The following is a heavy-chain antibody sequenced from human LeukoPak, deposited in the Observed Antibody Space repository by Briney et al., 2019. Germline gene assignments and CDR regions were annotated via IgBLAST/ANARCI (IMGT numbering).Heavy chain of an antibody. J-gene: IGHJ4*02. CDR3: AHRLLYDSSGYCSF. CDR2: IYWDDDK. Sequence: ESGPTLVKPTQTLTLTCTFSGFSLSTSGVGVGWIRQPPGKALEWLALIYWDDDKRYSPSLKSRLTITKDTSKNQVVLTMTNMDPVDTATYYCAHRLLYDSSGYCSFWGQGTLVTVSS. V-gene: IGHV2-5*02. CDR1: GFSLSTSGVG. D-gene: IGHD3-22*01.